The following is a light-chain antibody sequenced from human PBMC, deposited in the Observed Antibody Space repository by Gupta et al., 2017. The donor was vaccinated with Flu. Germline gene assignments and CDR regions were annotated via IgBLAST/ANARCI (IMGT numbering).Light chain of an antibody. Sequence: TANDVGGHNYVSWYQQLPGKAPKVIVYEVINRPSGVSYRFSGSKSGNTASLTISGLQADDEGDYYCTSFTGSGTWVFGGGTRVTVL. CDR3: TSFTGSGTWV. CDR2: EVI. CDR1: ANDVGGHNY. J-gene: IGLJ3*02. V-gene: IGLV2-14*01.